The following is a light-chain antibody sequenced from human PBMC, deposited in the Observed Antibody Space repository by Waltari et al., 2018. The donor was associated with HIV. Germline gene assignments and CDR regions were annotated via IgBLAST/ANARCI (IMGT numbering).Light chain of an antibody. V-gene: IGLV1-40*01. Sequence: QSVLTQPPSVSGAPGQRVTIACTGTRSNIGAGFDVHWYQQIPGNAPKLRIYENHIRPAGVPDRFSGSKSGTSASLAITGLQSEDEADYYCQSYDMSQSGSLVFGGGTKLTVL. J-gene: IGLJ2*01. CDR3: QSYDMSQSGSLV. CDR2: ENH. CDR1: RSNIGAGFD.